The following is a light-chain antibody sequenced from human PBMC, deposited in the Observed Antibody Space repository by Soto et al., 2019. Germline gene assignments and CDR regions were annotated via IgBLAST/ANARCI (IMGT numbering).Light chain of an antibody. CDR3: QQYINGPVYT. Sequence: EIIMTQSPATLSVSPGEVATLSCRARQRVGSSLAWYQPKPGQAPRLLIYGAVTRVTGIPDRFSGSGSGTEFTLTISGLQSEYFAVYYCQQYINGPVYTVGQGTKLEIK. CDR1: QRVGSS. CDR2: GAV. J-gene: IGKJ2*01. V-gene: IGKV3-15*01.